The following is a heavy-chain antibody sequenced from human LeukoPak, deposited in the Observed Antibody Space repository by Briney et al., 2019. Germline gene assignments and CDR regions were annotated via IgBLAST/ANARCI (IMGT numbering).Heavy chain of an antibody. J-gene: IGHJ4*02. Sequence: ASVKVSCKASGYTFTAYYMHWVRQAPGQGLEWMGWINPNSGGTNYAQKFQGRVTMTRDTSISTAYMELSRLRSDDTAVYYCASHSSSADIFDYWGQGTLVTVSS. D-gene: IGHD6-6*01. CDR3: ASHSSSADIFDY. CDR2: INPNSGGT. CDR1: GYTFTAYY. V-gene: IGHV1-2*02.